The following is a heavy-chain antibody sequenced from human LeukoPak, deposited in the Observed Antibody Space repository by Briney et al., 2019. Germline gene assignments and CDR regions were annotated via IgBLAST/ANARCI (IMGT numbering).Heavy chain of an antibody. V-gene: IGHV1-8*01. J-gene: IGHJ3*02. CDR2: MNPNSGNT. CDR1: GDTFTSYD. D-gene: IGHD2-8*01. Sequence: ASVKVSCKASGDTFTSYDINWVRQATGQGLEWMGWMNPNSGNTGYAQKFQGRVTMTRNTSISTAYMELSSLRSEDTAVYYCARAQWAGDAFDIWGQGTMVTVSS. CDR3: ARAQWAGDAFDI.